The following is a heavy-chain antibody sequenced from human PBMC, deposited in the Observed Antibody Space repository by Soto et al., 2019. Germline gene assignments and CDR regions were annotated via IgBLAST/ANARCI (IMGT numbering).Heavy chain of an antibody. V-gene: IGHV1-8*01. D-gene: IGHD3-3*01. Sequence: QVQLVQSGAEVKKPGASVKVSCKASGYTFTSYDINWVRQATGQGLEWMGWMNPNSGNTGYAQKFQCRVTMTRNTXXGAGGMEVSSLRAEVTAVYYCATVYYDFWSGYSSPWGQGTLVTGSS. CDR2: MNPNSGNT. CDR1: GYTFTSYD. J-gene: IGHJ5*02. CDR3: ATVYYDFWSGYSSP.